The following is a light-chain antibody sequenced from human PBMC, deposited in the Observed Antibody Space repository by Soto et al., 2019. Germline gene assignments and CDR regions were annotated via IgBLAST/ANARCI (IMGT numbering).Light chain of an antibody. CDR2: DAS. V-gene: IGKV3-11*01. Sequence: EIVLTQSPATLSLSPGERATLSCRASQSVSSYLAWYQHKPGQAPRLLIYDASNKATGIPARFSGSGSGTDFTLTISSLEPEDFAVYYCQQRSNWPHTLGPGTKLEIQ. J-gene: IGKJ2*01. CDR3: QQRSNWPHT. CDR1: QSVSSY.